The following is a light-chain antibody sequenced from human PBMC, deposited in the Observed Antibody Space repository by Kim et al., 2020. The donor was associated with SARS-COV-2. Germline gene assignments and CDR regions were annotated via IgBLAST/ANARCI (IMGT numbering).Light chain of an antibody. Sequence: ITCTVTSSDSGGNPGGYNVISWYQQHPGEAPKLMLHAISEPPAGVSDLFSGSKSANAASLTSSGLHAEDDADYYCGSYTSSNTYGFGTGTKVTVL. V-gene: IGLV2-14*04. CDR1: SSDSGGNPGGYNV. CDR3: GSYTSSNTYG. J-gene: IGLJ1*01. CDR2: AIS.